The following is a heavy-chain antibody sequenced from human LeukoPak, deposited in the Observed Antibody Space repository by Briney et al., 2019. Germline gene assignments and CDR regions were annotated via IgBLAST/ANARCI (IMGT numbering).Heavy chain of an antibody. V-gene: IGHV4-59*12. J-gene: IGHJ5*02. CDR1: GDSISSYY. CDR3: ARSTMVNTATGWFDP. D-gene: IGHD4/OR15-4a*01. CDR2: IYNSGST. Sequence: SETLSLTCTVSGDSISSYYRSWIRQPPGKGLEWIGYIYNSGSTNYNPSLKSRVTMSVDTSKNHMSLKLSSVTAADTAMYYCARSTMVNTATGWFDPWGQGTLVTVSS.